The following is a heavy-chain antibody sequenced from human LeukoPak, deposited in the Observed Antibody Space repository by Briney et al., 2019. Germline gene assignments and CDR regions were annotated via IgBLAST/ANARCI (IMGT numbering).Heavy chain of an antibody. D-gene: IGHD6-13*01. CDR3: ARDQRQLGNYYFDY. Sequence: SQTLSLTCTVSGGSISSGGYYWSWIRQHPGKGLEWIGYIYYSGSTYYNPSLKSRVTISVDTSKNQFSLKLSSVTAADTAVYYCARDQRQLGNYYFDYWGQGTLVTVSS. J-gene: IGHJ4*02. CDR2: IYYSGST. V-gene: IGHV4-31*03. CDR1: GGSISSGGYY.